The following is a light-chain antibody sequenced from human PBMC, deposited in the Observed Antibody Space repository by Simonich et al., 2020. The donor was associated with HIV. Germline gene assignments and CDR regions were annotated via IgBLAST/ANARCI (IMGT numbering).Light chain of an antibody. J-gene: IGLJ2*01. Sequence: QSALTQPRSVSGSPGQSVTISCTGTSSDVGGYNYVSWYHQHPGKAPKLIIYDVSKRPSRVPDRFSGAKSGNTASLTVSGLQAEDEADYYCSSYAGSNNVVFGGGTKLTVL. CDR3: SSYAGSNNVV. V-gene: IGLV2-11*01. CDR2: DVS. CDR1: SSDVGGYNY.